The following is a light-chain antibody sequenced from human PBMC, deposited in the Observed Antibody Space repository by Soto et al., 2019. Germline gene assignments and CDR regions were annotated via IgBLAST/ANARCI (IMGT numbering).Light chain of an antibody. J-gene: IGKJ1*01. V-gene: IGKV3-20*01. Sequence: SKQRPGTQSCSSGERANLSCRSSQSISSSYLAWYQQKPGQAPRLLIYGPSSRATGIPDRFSGSGSGTDCTLTINRLEREDFTVDDRQHYASSPRTFGQGTKVDIK. CDR2: GPS. CDR3: QHYASSPRT. CDR1: QSISSSY.